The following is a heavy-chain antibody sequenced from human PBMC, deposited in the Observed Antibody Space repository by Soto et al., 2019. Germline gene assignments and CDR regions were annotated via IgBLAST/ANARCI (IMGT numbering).Heavy chain of an antibody. J-gene: IGHJ4*02. D-gene: IGHD7-27*01. CDR2: IDPSDSYT. V-gene: IGHV5-10-1*01. CDR1: EYSFTSYW. CDR3: ARHLTSAAFDY. Sequence: GESLKISCKGSEYSFTSYWISWVRQMPGKGLEWMGRIDPSDSYTNYSPSFQGHVTISVDKSISTAYLQWSSLKASHTAMYYCARHLTSAAFDYWGQGSLVTVSS.